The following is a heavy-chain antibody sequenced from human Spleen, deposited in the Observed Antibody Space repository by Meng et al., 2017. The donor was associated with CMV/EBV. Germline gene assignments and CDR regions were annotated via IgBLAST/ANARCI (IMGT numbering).Heavy chain of an antibody. V-gene: IGHV3-30*02. CDR3: ARDREYDCPGYGMDV. D-gene: IGHD3-3*01. J-gene: IGHJ6*02. CDR2: VGCDVKQR. Sequence: GESLKISCATSGIVFSNFAMNWVRQSPGKGLEWVAYVGCDVKQREYADSVKGRFTIARDNSKNTLYLQMNSLRAEDTAVYYCARDREYDCPGYGMDVWGQGTTVTVSS. CDR1: GIVFSNFA.